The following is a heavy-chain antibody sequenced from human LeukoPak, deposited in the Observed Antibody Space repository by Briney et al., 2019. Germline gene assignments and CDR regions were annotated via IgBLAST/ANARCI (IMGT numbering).Heavy chain of an antibody. D-gene: IGHD5-24*01. CDR3: ARSSRDGYNYSPFDY. Sequence: SQTLSLTCTVSGGSISSGSYYWSWTRQPAGKGLEWIGRIYTSGSTNYNPSLKSRVTISVDTSKNQFSLKLSSVTAADTAVYYCARSSRDGYNYSPFDYWGQGTLVTVSS. CDR2: IYTSGST. V-gene: IGHV4-61*02. CDR1: GGSISSGSYY. J-gene: IGHJ4*02.